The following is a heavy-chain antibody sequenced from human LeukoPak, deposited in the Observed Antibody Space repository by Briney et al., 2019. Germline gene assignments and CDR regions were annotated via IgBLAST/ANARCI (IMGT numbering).Heavy chain of an antibody. Sequence: SETLSLTCTVSGGSISSTSYYWGWIRQPPGKGVEWIANIYYSGSSNYNPSLKSRVTISVDTSKNQFSLKLTPVTATDTAVYHYARHLSDYGDYHLDYWRQGPLVPVSS. CDR2: IYYSGSS. CDR3: ARHLSDYGDYHLDY. CDR1: GGSISSTSYY. J-gene: IGHJ4*02. D-gene: IGHD4-17*01. V-gene: IGHV4-39*01.